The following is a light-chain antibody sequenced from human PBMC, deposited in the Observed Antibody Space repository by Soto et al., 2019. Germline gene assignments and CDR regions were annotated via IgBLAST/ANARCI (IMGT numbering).Light chain of an antibody. V-gene: IGKV1-6*01. CDR2: AAS. CDR1: QGIGND. J-gene: IGKJ1*01. CDR3: LQDYNFPWT. Sequence: AIQMTQSPSSLSASLGDRVTITCRASQGIGNDLGWYQQKPGNAPRLLIYAASTLQSGVPSRFSGSGSGTDFTLTISSLQPEDSATHYCLQDYNFPWTFGQGTKVEIK.